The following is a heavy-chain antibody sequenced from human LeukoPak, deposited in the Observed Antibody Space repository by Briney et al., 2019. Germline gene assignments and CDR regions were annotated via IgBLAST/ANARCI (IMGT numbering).Heavy chain of an antibody. D-gene: IGHD1-1*01. CDR1: GFTFSTNW. Sequence: GGSLRLSCAASGFTFSTNWMHWVRQAPGKGLVWVSRIKGDGSITNYADSVKGRFTISRDNAKNTLYLQMNSLRAEDTAVYYCARENWYLDYWGQGTLVTDSS. CDR3: ARENWYLDY. V-gene: IGHV3-74*01. J-gene: IGHJ4*02. CDR2: IKGDGSIT.